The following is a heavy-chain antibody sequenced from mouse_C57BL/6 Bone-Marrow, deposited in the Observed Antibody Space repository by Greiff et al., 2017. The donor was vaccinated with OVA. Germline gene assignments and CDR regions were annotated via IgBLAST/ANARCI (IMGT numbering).Heavy chain of an antibody. CDR3: ARVGTGYAMDY. V-gene: IGHV1-59*01. CDR1: GYTFTSYW. Sequence: VQLQQPGAELVRPGTSVKLSCKASGYTFTSYWMHWVKQRPGQGLEWIGVIDPSDSYTNYNQKFKGKATLTVDTSSSTAYMHLSSLTSEDSAVYYCARVGTGYAMDYWGQGTSVTVSS. CDR2: IDPSDSYT. D-gene: IGHD3-1*01. J-gene: IGHJ4*01.